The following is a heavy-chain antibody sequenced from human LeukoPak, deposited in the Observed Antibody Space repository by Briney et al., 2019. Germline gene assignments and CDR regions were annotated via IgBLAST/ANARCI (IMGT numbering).Heavy chain of an antibody. J-gene: IGHJ4*02. Sequence: SETLSLTCTVSGGSISSYYWSWIRQPPGKGLEWIGYIYYSGSTNYNPSLKSRVTISVDTSKNQFSLKLSSVTAADTAVYYCARDSGSSWREGLNYWGQGTLVTVSS. D-gene: IGHD6-13*01. CDR1: GGSISSYY. CDR3: ARDSGSSWREGLNY. CDR2: IYYSGST. V-gene: IGHV4-59*01.